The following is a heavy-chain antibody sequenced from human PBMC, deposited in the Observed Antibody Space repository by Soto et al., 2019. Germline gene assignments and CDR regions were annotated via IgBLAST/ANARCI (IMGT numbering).Heavy chain of an antibody. D-gene: IGHD3-3*01. J-gene: IGHJ3*02. CDR2: ISTEGSTT. CDR1: GFTFSRYW. Sequence: EVQLVESGGGLVQPGGSLRLSCAASGFTFSRYWMHWVRQAPGEGLVWVSGISTEGSTTRYVDSVKGRFTISRDNVKNTLYLQMSSLRAEDTAVYYCAKDDFFVVGISRGFDIWDKGQWSPSLQ. CDR3: AKDDFFVVGISRGFDI. V-gene: IGHV3-74*01.